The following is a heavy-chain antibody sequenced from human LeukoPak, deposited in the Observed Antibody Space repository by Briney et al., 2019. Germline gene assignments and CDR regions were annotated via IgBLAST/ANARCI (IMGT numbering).Heavy chain of an antibody. CDR3: ARLGYSYGYGVYYFDY. Sequence: SETLSLTCTVSGGSISNYYWSWIRQPPGKGLEWFGYIYYSGSTNYNPSLKSRVTISVDTSKNQFSLKLSSVTAADTAVYYCARLGYSYGYGVYYFDYWGQGTLVTVSS. D-gene: IGHD5-18*01. J-gene: IGHJ4*02. CDR2: IYYSGST. CDR1: GGSISNYY. V-gene: IGHV4-59*08.